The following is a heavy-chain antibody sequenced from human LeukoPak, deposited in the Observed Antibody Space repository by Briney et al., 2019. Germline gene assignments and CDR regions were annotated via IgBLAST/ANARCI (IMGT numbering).Heavy chain of an antibody. CDR1: GFTFSSYS. D-gene: IGHD4-17*01. J-gene: IGHJ4*02. V-gene: IGHV3-21*01. CDR3: ARDTVTINFDY. CDR2: ISSSSSYI. Sequence: PGGSLRLSCAASGFTFSSYSMNWVRQTPGKGLEWVSSISSSSSYIYYADSVKGRFTISRDNAKNSLYLQMNSLRAEDTAVYYCARDTVTINFDYWGQGTLVTVSS.